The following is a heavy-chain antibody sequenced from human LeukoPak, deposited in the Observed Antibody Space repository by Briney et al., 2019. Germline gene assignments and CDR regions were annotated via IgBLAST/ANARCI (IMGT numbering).Heavy chain of an antibody. V-gene: IGHV1-8*01. CDR3: ARDRSTMVPRWGFDP. CDR1: GYTFTSYD. D-gene: IGHD3-10*01. Sequence: ASVKVSCKASGYTFTSYDINWVRQATGQGLEWMGWMNPQSGYTGYAQKFQGRVTMTRDTSISTAYMELGSLRSEDTAVYYCARDRSTMVPRWGFDPWGQGTLVTVSS. J-gene: IGHJ5*02. CDR2: MNPQSGYT.